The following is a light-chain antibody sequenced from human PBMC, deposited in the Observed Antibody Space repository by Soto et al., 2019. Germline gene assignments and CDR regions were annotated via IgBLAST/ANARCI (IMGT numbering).Light chain of an antibody. Sequence: QLVLTQPPSVSGAPGQRVTIYCTGSSSNIGSTYDVQWYQQLPGTAPKLLIHGNTNRPSGVPDRFSGSKSGTSASLAITGLQADDEADYYCQSYDDSLSVHYVFGTGTKVTVL. J-gene: IGLJ1*01. CDR2: GNT. V-gene: IGLV1-40*01. CDR3: QSYDDSLSVHYV. CDR1: SSNIGSTYD.